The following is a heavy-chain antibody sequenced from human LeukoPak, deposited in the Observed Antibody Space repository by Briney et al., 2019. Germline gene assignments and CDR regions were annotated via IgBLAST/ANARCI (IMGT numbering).Heavy chain of an antibody. CDR1: GGSISSYY. D-gene: IGHD1-26*01. J-gene: IGHJ4*02. V-gene: IGHV4-59*01. Sequence: SETLSLTCTVSGGSISSYYLSWIRQPPGKGLEWIGYIYYSGSTNYNPSLKSRVTISVDTSKNQFSLKLSSVTAADTAVYYCARVDGGSYQDFDYWGQGTLVTVSS. CDR3: ARVDGGSYQDFDY. CDR2: IYYSGST.